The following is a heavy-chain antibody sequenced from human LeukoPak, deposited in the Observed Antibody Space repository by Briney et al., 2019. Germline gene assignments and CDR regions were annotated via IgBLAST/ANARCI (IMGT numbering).Heavy chain of an antibody. V-gene: IGHV3-74*01. CDR1: GFTFRTYW. CDR3: AREWALPGAYYMDV. CDR2: VSSDGSST. D-gene: IGHD1-26*01. Sequence: VGSQRVSCAASGFTFRTYWVQWVRKVPGEGLGGVSSVSSDGSSTIYADSVKGRFTISRDNANNTLYLQMNSLRGEDTPVYYCAREWALPGAYYMDVWGKGTTVTVSS. J-gene: IGHJ6*03.